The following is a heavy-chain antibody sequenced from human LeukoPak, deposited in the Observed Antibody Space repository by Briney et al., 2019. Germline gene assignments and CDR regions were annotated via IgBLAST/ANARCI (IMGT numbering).Heavy chain of an antibody. J-gene: IGHJ4*02. CDR1: GGSISSSSYY. CDR2: IYYSGST. CDR3: ARRSGSYPSYYFDY. D-gene: IGHD1-26*01. V-gene: IGHV4-39*01. Sequence: ETLSLTCAVSGGSISSSSYYWGWIRQPPGKGLEWIGSIYYSGSTYYNPSLKSRVTISVDTSKNQFSLKLSSVTAADTAVYYCARRSGSYPSYYFDYWGQGTLVTVSS.